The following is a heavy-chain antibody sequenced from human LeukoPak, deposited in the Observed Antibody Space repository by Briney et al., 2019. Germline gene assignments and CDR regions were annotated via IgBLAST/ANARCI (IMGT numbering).Heavy chain of an antibody. CDR3: AKSNGYGLVDI. Sequence: PSETLSLTCAVYGGSFSGYYWSWIRQPPGKGLEWIGEINHSGSTNYNPSLKSRVTISVDTSRNQFSLKLTSVTAADTAVYYCAKSNGYGLVDIWGQGTMVTVSS. CDR1: GGSFSGYY. D-gene: IGHD3-10*01. CDR2: INHSGST. J-gene: IGHJ3*02. V-gene: IGHV4-34*01.